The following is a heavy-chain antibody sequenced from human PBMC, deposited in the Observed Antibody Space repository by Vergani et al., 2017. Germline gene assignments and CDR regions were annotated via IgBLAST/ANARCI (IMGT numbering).Heavy chain of an antibody. Sequence: EVQLVESGGGLVQPGGSLRLSCAASGFTFSSYWMSWVRQAPGKGLEGVANRKEDGSEKYYVDSVKGRFTISRDNAKNSLYLQMHSLRAEDTAVYYCASMQWGGPFDYWGQGTLVTVAS. J-gene: IGHJ4*02. CDR3: ASMQWGGPFDY. CDR1: GFTFSSYW. D-gene: IGHD6-19*01. V-gene: IGHV3-7*03. CDR2: RKEDGSEK.